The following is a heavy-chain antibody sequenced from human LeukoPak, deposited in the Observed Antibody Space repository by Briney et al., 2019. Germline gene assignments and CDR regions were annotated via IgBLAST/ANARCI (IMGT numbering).Heavy chain of an antibody. CDR1: GDTVSSNSAA. CDR2: TYYRSKWYN. CDR3: ARDQGGPYGPGDLDY. Sequence: PSQTLSLTCAISGDTVSSNSAACNWIRQSPSRGLEWLGRTYYRSKWYNDYAVSVKSRITINPDTSNNQFSLHLNSVTPEDTAVYYCARDQGGPYGPGDLDYWGQGTLVTVSS. V-gene: IGHV6-1*01. D-gene: IGHD3-10*01. J-gene: IGHJ4*02.